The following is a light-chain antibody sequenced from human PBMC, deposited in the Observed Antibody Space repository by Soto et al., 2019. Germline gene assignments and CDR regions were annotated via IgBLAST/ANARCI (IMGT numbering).Light chain of an antibody. CDR2: DDN. Sequence: QSVLAQPPSVSAAPGQKVTISCSGSSSNIGGNSVSWYHQLPGTAPKLLIYDDNKRPSGIPDRFSGSKSGTSATLGITGFQTGDDADYYCGSWDSSLSAYVFGTGTKVTVL. CDR3: GSWDSSLSAYV. CDR1: SSNIGGNS. V-gene: IGLV1-51*01. J-gene: IGLJ1*01.